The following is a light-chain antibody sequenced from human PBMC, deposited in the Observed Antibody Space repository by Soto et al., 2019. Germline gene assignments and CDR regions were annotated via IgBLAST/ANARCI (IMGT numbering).Light chain of an antibody. V-gene: IGKV1-5*03. CDR3: QQYNSYSRT. Sequence: DIQMTQSPSTVSASVVDRVAITCLASQSISSWLAWYQQKPGKAPKLLIYKASSLESGVPSRFSGSGSGTEFTLTISSLQPDDFATYYCQQYNSYSRTFGQGTKVDIK. J-gene: IGKJ1*01. CDR1: QSISSW. CDR2: KAS.